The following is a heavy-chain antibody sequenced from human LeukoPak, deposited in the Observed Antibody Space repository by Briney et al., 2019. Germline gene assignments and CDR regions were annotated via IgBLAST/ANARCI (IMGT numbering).Heavy chain of an antibody. D-gene: IGHD2-15*01. CDR1: GFTFSTYW. J-gene: IGHJ4*02. Sequence: GGSLRLSCAASGFTFSTYWMHWVRQVPGKGLVWVSRINSDGSTISYADSVKGRFTISRDNAKNTLDLQMSSLRAEDTAVYYCATGGGYYYDHWGQGTPVTVSS. CDR2: INSDGSTI. V-gene: IGHV3-74*01. CDR3: ATGGGYYYDH.